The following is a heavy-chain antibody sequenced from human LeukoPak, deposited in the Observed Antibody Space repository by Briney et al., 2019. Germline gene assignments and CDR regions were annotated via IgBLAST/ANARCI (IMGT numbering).Heavy chain of an antibody. V-gene: IGHV1-3*01. D-gene: IGHD3-22*01. J-gene: IGHJ4*02. CDR2: INAGNGNT. CDR1: GYTFTSYA. CDR3: ARDRGRDYDDSSGYSLVH. Sequence: ASVKVSCKASGYTFTSYAMHWVRQAPGQRLEWMGWINAGNGNTKYSQKFQGRVTITRDTSASTAYMELSSLRSEDTAVYYCARDRGRDYDDSSGYSLVHWGQGTLVTVSS.